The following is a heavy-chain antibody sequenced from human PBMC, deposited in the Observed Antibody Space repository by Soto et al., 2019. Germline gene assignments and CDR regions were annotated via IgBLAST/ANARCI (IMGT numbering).Heavy chain of an antibody. CDR2: IWYDGSNK. Sequence: QVQLVESGGGVVQPGRSLRLSCAASGFTFSSYGMHWVRQAPGKGLEWVAVIWYDGSNKYYADSVKGRFTISRDNSKNTLYLQTNSLRAEDTAVYYCARPRGEWELPELFYWGQGTLVTVSS. J-gene: IGHJ4*02. D-gene: IGHD1-26*01. V-gene: IGHV3-33*01. CDR3: ARPRGEWELPELFY. CDR1: GFTFSSYG.